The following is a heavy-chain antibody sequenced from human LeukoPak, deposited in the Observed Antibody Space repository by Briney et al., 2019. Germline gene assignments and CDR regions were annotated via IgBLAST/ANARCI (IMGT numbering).Heavy chain of an antibody. CDR1: GFTFSSYW. D-gene: IGHD3-22*01. J-gene: IGHJ3*02. CDR3: ARIVRGIVVPQNAFDI. CDR2: IKEDGSEK. Sequence: PGGSLRLSCAASGFTFSSYWMSWVRQAPGKGLEWVANIKEDGSEKYFVDSVEGRFTISRDNAKNSLYLQMNSLRAEDTAVYYCARIVRGIVVPQNAFDIWGQGAMVTVSS. V-gene: IGHV3-7*01.